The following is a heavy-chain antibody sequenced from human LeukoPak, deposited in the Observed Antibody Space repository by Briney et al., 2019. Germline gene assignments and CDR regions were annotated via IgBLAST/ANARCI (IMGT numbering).Heavy chain of an antibody. J-gene: IGHJ4*02. CDR1: GYTFTNYY. D-gene: IGHD3-10*01. V-gene: IGHV1-46*01. CDR3: ARDYHGSGSLTTFDY. CDR2: INPSIGSA. Sequence: ASVKVSCKASGYTFTNYYMHWVRQAPGQGLEWMGIINPSIGSASSAQKFQGRVTMTVDTSTSTVYMELSSLRSDDTAVYYCARDYHGSGSLTTFDYWGQGTLVTVSS.